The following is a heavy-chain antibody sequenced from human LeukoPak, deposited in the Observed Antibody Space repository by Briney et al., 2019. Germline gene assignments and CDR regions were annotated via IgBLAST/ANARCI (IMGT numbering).Heavy chain of an antibody. V-gene: IGHV3-23*01. CDR3: AKSLPYSSSWYYYYMDV. J-gene: IGHJ6*03. D-gene: IGHD6-6*01. Sequence: GGTLRLSCATSGFTFSTYAMNWVRQAPGKGLEWVSVISVSGGSTYYADSVKGRFTISRDNSKNTLYLQMNSLRAEDTAVYYCAKSLPYSSSWYYYYMDVWGKGTTVTVSS. CDR1: GFTFSTYA. CDR2: ISVSGGST.